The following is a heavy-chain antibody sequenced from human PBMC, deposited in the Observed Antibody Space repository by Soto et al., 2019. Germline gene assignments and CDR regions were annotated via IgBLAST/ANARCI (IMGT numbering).Heavy chain of an antibody. D-gene: IGHD2-15*01. CDR1: GFTFSSYS. Sequence: EVQLVESGGGLVQPGGSLRLSCAASGFTFSSYSMNWVRQAPGKGLEWVSYISSSSSTIYYADSVKGRFTISRDNAKNSLYRQMNSLRAEDTAVYYCARVAGYCSGGSCYSLYYFDYWGQGTLVTVSS. CDR3: ARVAGYCSGGSCYSLYYFDY. CDR2: ISSSSSTI. J-gene: IGHJ4*02. V-gene: IGHV3-48*01.